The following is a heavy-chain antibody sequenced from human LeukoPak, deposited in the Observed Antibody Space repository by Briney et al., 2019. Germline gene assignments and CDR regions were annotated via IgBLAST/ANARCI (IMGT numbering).Heavy chain of an antibody. Sequence: ASVKVSCKASGYTFSAYYMHWVRQAPGQGLEWVGWINANNGGTVYAQKFQGRVTMTRDTSISTAYMELSRLSFDDTAVYYCARSHSAYSYDYWGQGSLVLVSS. CDR2: INANNGGT. CDR3: ARSHSAYSYDY. J-gene: IGHJ4*02. V-gene: IGHV1-2*02. D-gene: IGHD3-22*01. CDR1: GYTFSAYY.